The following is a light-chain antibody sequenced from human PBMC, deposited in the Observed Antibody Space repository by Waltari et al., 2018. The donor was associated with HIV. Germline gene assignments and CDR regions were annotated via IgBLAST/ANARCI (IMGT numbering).Light chain of an antibody. CDR1: DPAVGTYNY. CDR2: EVS. CDR3: TSYTTTNTWV. J-gene: IGLJ3*02. V-gene: IGLV2-14*01. Sequence: QSALTQPASVSGSPGQSLTISFPGTDPAVGTYNYVSWFQHHPGKAPKLIISEVSNRPSGVSHRFSGSKSGNTASLIIAGLQAEDEASYYCTSYTTTNTWVFGGGTNLTVL.